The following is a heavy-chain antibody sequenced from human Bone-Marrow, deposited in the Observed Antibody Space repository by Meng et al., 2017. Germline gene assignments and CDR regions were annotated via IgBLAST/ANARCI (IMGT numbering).Heavy chain of an antibody. CDR3: ARVEGGYGIYYFDY. CDR1: GGSISPYY. V-gene: IGHV4-59*12. D-gene: IGHD3-22*01. Sequence: SETLSLTCTVSGGSISPYYWSWIRQPPGKGLEWIGYIHNSGSTSYSPSLMSRVTILVDTSKNQLSLKMRSVTAADTAVYYCARVEGGYGIYYFDYWGQGTLVTVSS. CDR2: IHNSGST. J-gene: IGHJ4*02.